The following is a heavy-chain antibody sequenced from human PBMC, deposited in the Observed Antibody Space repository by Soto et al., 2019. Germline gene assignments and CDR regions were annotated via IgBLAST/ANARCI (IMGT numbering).Heavy chain of an antibody. J-gene: IGHJ4*02. CDR3: SRVWLRLGLVYFHY. CDR2: TYYRSNWYN. V-gene: IGHV6-1*01. CDR1: GDSVSNNSVA. D-gene: IGHD3-10*01. Sequence: SQTLSLTCAISGDSVSNNSVAWNWIRQSPSRGLEWLGRTYYRSNWYNDYAASVKSRISINADTSKNQFSLQLNSVTPEDTAVYYCSRVWLRLGLVYFHYWAQGTLVPVSS.